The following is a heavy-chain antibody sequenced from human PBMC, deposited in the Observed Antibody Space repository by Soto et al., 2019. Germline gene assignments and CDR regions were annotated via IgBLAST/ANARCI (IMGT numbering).Heavy chain of an antibody. CDR1: GGSVSNKTYY. J-gene: IGHJ4*02. V-gene: IGHV4-61*01. CDR2: VYYSGTT. Sequence: SETLSLTCSVSGGSVSNKTYYWSWIRQPPGKRLEWIGYVYYSGTTNYNPSLKSRVTIPVDMSKNQFSLRLSSVTAAATAVYYCASAMHGGYSYGTYLDYWGQGTLVTVSS. CDR3: ASAMHGGYSYGTYLDY. D-gene: IGHD5-18*01.